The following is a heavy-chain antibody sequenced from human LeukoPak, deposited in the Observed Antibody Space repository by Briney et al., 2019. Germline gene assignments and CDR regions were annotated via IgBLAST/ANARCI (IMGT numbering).Heavy chain of an antibody. CDR3: ARYLGGYYYYGMDV. D-gene: IGHD4-23*01. CDR2: MNPNSGNT. CDR1: GYTFTSYD. V-gene: IGHV1-8*01. Sequence: ASVKVSCTASGYTFTSYDINWVRQATGQGLEWMGWMNPNSGNTGYAQKFQGRVTMTRNTSISTAYMELSSLRSEDTAVYYCARYLGGYYYYGMDVWGQGTTVTVSS. J-gene: IGHJ6*02.